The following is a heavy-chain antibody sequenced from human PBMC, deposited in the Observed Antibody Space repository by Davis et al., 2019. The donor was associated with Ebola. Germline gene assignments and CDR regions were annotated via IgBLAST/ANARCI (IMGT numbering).Heavy chain of an antibody. D-gene: IGHD7-27*01. Sequence: ASVKVSCKASGYTFTSYAMHWGRQAPGQRLEWMGWINAGNGNTKYSQKFQGRVTITRDTSASTAYMELSSLRSHDTAVYYCARAGATLTQSFDNWGQGTLVTVSS. CDR3: ARAGATLTQSFDN. CDR2: INAGNGNT. V-gene: IGHV1-3*01. CDR1: GYTFTSYA. J-gene: IGHJ4*02.